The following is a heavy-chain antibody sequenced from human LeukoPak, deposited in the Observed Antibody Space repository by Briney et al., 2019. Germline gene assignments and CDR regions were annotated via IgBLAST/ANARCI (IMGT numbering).Heavy chain of an antibody. CDR1: GGSFSGYY. CDR2: INHSGST. Sequence: SETLSLTCAVYGGSFSGYYWSWIRQPPGKGLEWIGEINHSGSTNYNPSLKSRVTISVDTSKNQFSLKLSSVTAADTAVYYCARVGWLQFLDYWGQGTLVTVSS. J-gene: IGHJ4*02. D-gene: IGHD5-24*01. V-gene: IGHV4-34*01. CDR3: ARVGWLQFLDY.